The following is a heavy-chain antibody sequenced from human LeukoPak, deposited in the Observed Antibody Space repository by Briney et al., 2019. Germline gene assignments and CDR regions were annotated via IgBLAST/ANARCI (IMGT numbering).Heavy chain of an antibody. CDR2: LWYDGSNE. CDR1: GFTFSSYG. J-gene: IGHJ6*03. D-gene: IGHD4-17*01. CDR3: AKGTTTGPRSVYHYMDV. Sequence: SGGSLRLSCVASGFTFSSYGMHWVRQAPGKGLEWVSLLWYDGSNEYYADSVKGRFTISRDNSKNTLYLQMNSLRAEDTAVYYCAKGTTTGPRSVYHYMDVWGKGTTVTVSS. V-gene: IGHV3-33*06.